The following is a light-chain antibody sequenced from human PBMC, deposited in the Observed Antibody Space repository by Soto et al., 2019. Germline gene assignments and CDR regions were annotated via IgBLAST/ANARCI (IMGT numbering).Light chain of an antibody. CDR3: HAYASSVDAFV. J-gene: IGLJ1*01. Sequence: QSVLTQPPSVSGAPGQKVSIACTGSTSNIETYGVHWYQDLPGSAPTLLIYGSKNRPSGGPDRFSGSKSDTSASLAITGLQSADEADYYFHAYASSVDAFVFGTGTKGPVL. CDR1: TSNIETYG. V-gene: IGLV1-40*01. CDR2: GSK.